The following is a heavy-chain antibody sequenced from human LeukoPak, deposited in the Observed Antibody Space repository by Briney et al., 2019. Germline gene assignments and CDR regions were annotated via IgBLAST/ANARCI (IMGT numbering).Heavy chain of an antibody. Sequence: SGPTLVKPTQTLTLTCTFSGFSLSTSGVGVGWIRQPPGKALEWLALIYWADDKRYSPSLKSRLTITKDTSKNQVVLTMTNMDPVDTATYYCAHISTRYDILTGYYPPSYYFDYWGQGTLVTVSS. V-gene: IGHV2-5*02. J-gene: IGHJ4*02. D-gene: IGHD3-9*01. CDR3: AHISTRYDILTGYYPPSYYFDY. CDR2: IYWADDK. CDR1: GFSLSTSGVG.